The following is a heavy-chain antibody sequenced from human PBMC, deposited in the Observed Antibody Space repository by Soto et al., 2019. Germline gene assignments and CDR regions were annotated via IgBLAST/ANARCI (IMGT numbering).Heavy chain of an antibody. Sequence: GGSLRLSCAASGFTVSSNYMSWVRQVPGKGLEWVSVIYSGGSTYYADSVKGRFTISRHNAKNTLYLQMNSRRAEDTALYSWARAWSGSYGYYGMDVWGQGTTVTVSS. CDR2: IYSGGST. CDR1: GFTVSSNY. J-gene: IGHJ6*02. CDR3: ARAWSGSYGYYGMDV. D-gene: IGHD3-10*02. V-gene: IGHV3-66*01.